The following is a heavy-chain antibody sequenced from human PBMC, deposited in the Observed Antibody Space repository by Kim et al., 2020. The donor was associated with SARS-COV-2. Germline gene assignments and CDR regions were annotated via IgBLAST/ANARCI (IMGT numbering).Heavy chain of an antibody. CDR2: ISGSGVST. D-gene: IGHD3-10*01. Sequence: GGSLRLSCAASGFTFSSYAMSWVRQAPGKGLEWVSTISGSGVSTYYADSVKGRFTISRDNSKNTLYVQMNSLTAEDTAVFYCAKGGYYGSGPGSRFDPWGQGTLVTVSS. CDR1: GFTFSSYA. J-gene: IGHJ5*02. V-gene: IGHV3-23*01. CDR3: AKGGYYGSGPGSRFDP.